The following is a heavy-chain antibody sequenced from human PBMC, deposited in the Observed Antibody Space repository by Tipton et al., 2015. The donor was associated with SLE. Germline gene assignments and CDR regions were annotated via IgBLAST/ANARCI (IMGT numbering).Heavy chain of an antibody. J-gene: IGHJ3*02. CDR2: ISGSGGST. V-gene: IGHV3-23*01. Sequence: LSLTCGVSGVSISSVWWSWVRQTPGKGLEWVSAISGSGGSTYYADSVKGRFTISRDNSKNTLYLQMNSLRAEDTAVYYCAKDWAFDIWGQGTMVTVSS. CDR1: GVSISSVW. CDR3: AKDWAFDI.